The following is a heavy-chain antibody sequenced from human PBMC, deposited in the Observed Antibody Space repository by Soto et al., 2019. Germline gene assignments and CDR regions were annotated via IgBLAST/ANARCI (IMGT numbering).Heavy chain of an antibody. Sequence: GGSLRLSCAASGFTFHTYEMNWVRQAPGKGLEWVSYISSTSSTISYADSVKGRFTISRDNAKNSLSLQMNSLRAEDTAVYYCARGAYYYYYGLDVWGQGTTVTVSS. J-gene: IGHJ6*02. CDR2: ISSTSSTI. V-gene: IGHV3-48*03. CDR3: ARGAYYYYYGLDV. CDR1: GFTFHTYE.